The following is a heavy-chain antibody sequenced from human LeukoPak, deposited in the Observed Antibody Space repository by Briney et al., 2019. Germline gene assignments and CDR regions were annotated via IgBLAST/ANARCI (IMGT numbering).Heavy chain of an antibody. CDR2: IHHSGNT. J-gene: IGHJ5*02. CDR3: RRVRAGDLDRFDP. V-gene: IGHV4-38-2*02. CDR1: GYSISSGYN. D-gene: IGHD3-16*01. Sequence: PSETLSLTCTVSGYSISSGYNWGWLRQPPGEGLEWIADIHHSGNTNYTPSLRSRVTMSADTSKNQFSLKLNSVTAADTALYCVRRVRAGDLDRFDPWGQGTMVTVSS.